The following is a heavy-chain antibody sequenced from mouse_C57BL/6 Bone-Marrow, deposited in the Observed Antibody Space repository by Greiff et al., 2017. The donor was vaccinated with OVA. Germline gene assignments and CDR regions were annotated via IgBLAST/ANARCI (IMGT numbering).Heavy chain of an antibody. CDR3: VRRGNPYYALDY. D-gene: IGHD2-1*01. CDR1: GFSFNTYA. Sequence: EVMLVESGGGLVQPKGSLKLSCAASGFSFNTYAMNWVRQAPGKGLEWVARIRSKSNNYATYYADSVKERFTISRDDSERMLSLPMNNLITEVTAMYYCVRRGNPYYALDYWGPGTSVTVSS. J-gene: IGHJ4*01. V-gene: IGHV10-1*01. CDR2: IRSKSNNYAT.